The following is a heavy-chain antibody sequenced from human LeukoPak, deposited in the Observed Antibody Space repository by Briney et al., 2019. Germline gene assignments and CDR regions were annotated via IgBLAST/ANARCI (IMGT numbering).Heavy chain of an antibody. Sequence: PSETLSLTCAVSGYSISSGYYWGWIRQPPGKGLEWIGSIFHSGSTYQNPSLKSRVTISLDTSKNHFSLKLSSVTAADTAVYYCARCAEDFGDEYYFNYWGQGTLVTVSS. V-gene: IGHV4-38-2*01. CDR1: GYSISSGYY. CDR2: IFHSGST. J-gene: IGHJ4*02. CDR3: ARCAEDFGDEYYFNY. D-gene: IGHD4-17*01.